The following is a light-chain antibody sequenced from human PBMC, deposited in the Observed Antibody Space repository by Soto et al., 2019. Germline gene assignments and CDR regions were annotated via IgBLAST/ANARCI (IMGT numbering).Light chain of an antibody. CDR1: QSVSSTY. J-gene: IGKJ1*01. V-gene: IGKV3-20*01. Sequence: EIVLTQSPGTLSLSPGERATLSCRASQSVSSTYLAWYQQKPGQAPRLLIYGASIRATGIPDRFSGSGSGTDFTLIISRLEPEDFAVYYCQQYAGSPLTFGQGTKVEIK. CDR2: GAS. CDR3: QQYAGSPLT.